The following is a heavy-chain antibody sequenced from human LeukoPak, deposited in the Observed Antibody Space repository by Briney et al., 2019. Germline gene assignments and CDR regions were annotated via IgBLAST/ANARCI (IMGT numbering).Heavy chain of an antibody. D-gene: IGHD1-26*01. CDR2: ISSTSSYI. Sequence: GGSLRLSCAASGFTFSGYSMTWVRQAPGKGLEWVSSISSTSSYIYYADSLKGRFTISRDNNKNSLSLQMNSLRAEDTAVYYCVRAPTTGAYYFDYWGQGTLITVSS. J-gene: IGHJ4*02. V-gene: IGHV3-21*01. CDR1: GFTFSGYS. CDR3: VRAPTTGAYYFDY.